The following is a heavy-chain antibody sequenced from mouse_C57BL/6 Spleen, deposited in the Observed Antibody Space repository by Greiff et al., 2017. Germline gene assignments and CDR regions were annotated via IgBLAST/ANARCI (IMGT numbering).Heavy chain of an antibody. CDR2: IHPNSGST. J-gene: IGHJ2*01. Sequence: QVQLQQPGAELVKPGASMKLSCKASGYTFTSYWMHWVKQRPGQGLEWIGMIHPNSGSTNYNEKFKSNATLTVDKSSSTAYMQLSSLTSEDSAVYYCARRANWDYFDYWGQGTTLTVSS. D-gene: IGHD4-1*01. V-gene: IGHV1-64*01. CDR1: GYTFTSYW. CDR3: ARRANWDYFDY.